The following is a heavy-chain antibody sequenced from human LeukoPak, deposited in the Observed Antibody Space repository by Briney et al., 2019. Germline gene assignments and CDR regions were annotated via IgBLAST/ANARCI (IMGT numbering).Heavy chain of an antibody. CDR3: ARDEGGGNLQGLRKHYYYYYGMDV. CDR1: GYTFTSYG. Sequence: ASVKVSCKASGYTFTSYGISWVRQAPGQGLEWMGWISAYNGNTNYAQKLQGRVTMTTDTSTSTAYMELRSLRSDDTAVYYCARDEGGGNLQGLRKHYYYYYGMDVWGQGTTVTVSS. D-gene: IGHD2-15*01. J-gene: IGHJ6*02. V-gene: IGHV1-18*01. CDR2: ISAYNGNT.